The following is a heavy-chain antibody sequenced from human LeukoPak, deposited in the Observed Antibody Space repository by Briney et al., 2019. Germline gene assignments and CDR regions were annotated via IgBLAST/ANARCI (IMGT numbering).Heavy chain of an antibody. CDR1: GDSISGYY. CDR3: ARRRYYVSSGYWYYFDY. CDR2: IFYSGST. D-gene: IGHD3-22*01. Sequence: AETLFLTCTVSGDSISGYYWSWIRQPPGKGLEWIGQIFYSGSTNYNPSLKSRVTISVDTSKNQFSLKLSSVTAADTAVYYCARRRYYVSSGYWYYFDYWGQGTLVTVSS. J-gene: IGHJ4*02. V-gene: IGHV4-59*08.